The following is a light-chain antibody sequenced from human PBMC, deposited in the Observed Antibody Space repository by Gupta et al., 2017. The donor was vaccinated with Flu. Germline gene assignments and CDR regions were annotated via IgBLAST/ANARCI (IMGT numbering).Light chain of an antibody. CDR3: QQYGSSTWM. CDR1: QSVSSSY. Sequence: GTLSLSPGERATLSCRASQSVSSSYLAWYQQKPGQAPRLLIYGASSRATDIPDRFSGSGSGTDFTLTISRLEPEDFAVYYCQQYGSSTWMFGQGTKVEIK. V-gene: IGKV3-20*01. CDR2: GAS. J-gene: IGKJ1*01.